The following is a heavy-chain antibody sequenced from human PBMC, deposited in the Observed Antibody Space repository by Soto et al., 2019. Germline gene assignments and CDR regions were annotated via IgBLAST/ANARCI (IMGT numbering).Heavy chain of an antibody. Sequence: PGGSLRLSCAASGFTFSSYAMSWVRQAPGKGLEWVSAISGSGGSTYYADSVKGRFTISRGNSKNTLYLQMNSLRAEDTAVYYWAKDRSANPMVMDVWGQGTTVPVSS. V-gene: IGHV3-23*01. CDR3: AKDRSANPMVMDV. D-gene: IGHD2-8*01. J-gene: IGHJ6*02. CDR2: ISGSGGST. CDR1: GFTFSSYA.